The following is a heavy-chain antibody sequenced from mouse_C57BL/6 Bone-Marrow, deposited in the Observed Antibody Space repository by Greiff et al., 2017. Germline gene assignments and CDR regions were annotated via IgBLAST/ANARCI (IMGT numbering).Heavy chain of an antibody. CDR2: IYPGSGNT. J-gene: IGHJ2*01. Sequence: QVQLQQSGAELVRPGASVKLSCKASGYTFTDYYINWVKQRPGQGLEWIARIYPGSGNTYYNEKFKGKATLTAEKSSSTAYMQLSSLTSEDSAVYFCAKVDGNYAFDYWGRGTTLTVSS. D-gene: IGHD2-1*01. V-gene: IGHV1-76*01. CDR1: GYTFTDYY. CDR3: AKVDGNYAFDY.